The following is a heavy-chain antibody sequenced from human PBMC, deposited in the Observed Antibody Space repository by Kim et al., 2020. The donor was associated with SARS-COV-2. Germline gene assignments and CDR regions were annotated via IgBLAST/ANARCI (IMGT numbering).Heavy chain of an antibody. D-gene: IGHD3-22*01. Sequence: KFQERVTITRDMSTSTAYMELSSLRSEDTAVYYCAADGYYDTSGPEAFDIWGQGTMVTVSS. V-gene: IGHV1-58*01. CDR3: AADGYYDTSGPEAFDI. J-gene: IGHJ3*02.